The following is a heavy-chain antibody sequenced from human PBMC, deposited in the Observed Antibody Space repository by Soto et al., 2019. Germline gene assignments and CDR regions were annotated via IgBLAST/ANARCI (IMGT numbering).Heavy chain of an antibody. V-gene: IGHV6-1*01. CDR2: TYYKSKWNN. CDR1: GDSVSSNSAG. J-gene: IGHJ6*02. D-gene: IGHD2-2*01. CDR3: TGSTWFRGMDV. Sequence: QTLSLTCVISGDSVSSNSAGWNWIRQSPSRGLEWLGRTYYKSKWNNDYALSVKSRITINPDTSKNQFSLHLYSVTPEDTAVYYCTGSTWFRGMDVWGQGTPVTVSS.